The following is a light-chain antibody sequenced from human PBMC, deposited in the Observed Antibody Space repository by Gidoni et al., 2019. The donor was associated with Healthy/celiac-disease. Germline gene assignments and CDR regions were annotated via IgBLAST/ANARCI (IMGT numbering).Light chain of an antibody. Sequence: DIQMTQSPSSLSASVGDRVTITCRASQGISSYLNWYQQKPGKAPKRLICGAASLRTGVPSRFSGSGSGTDFALAISSLPPGDFATYYCRRSYSTPQTFGQGTKVEIK. CDR2: GAA. J-gene: IGKJ1*01. CDR1: QGISSY. CDR3: RRSYSTPQT. V-gene: IGKV1-39*01.